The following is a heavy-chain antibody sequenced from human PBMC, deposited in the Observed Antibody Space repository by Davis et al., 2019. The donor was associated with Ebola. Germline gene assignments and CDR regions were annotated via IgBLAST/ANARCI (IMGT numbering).Heavy chain of an antibody. D-gene: IGHD3-3*01. Sequence: GGSLRLSCAASGFTFDDYAMHWVRQAPGKGLEWVSGISWSGADIDYADSVKGRFTISRDNAQNSLYLHMNSLRAEDTALYYCAKSGLSFGVVKYHYGMDVWGKGTTVTVSS. CDR2: ISWSGADI. J-gene: IGHJ6*04. CDR1: GFTFDDYA. V-gene: IGHV3-9*01. CDR3: AKSGLSFGVVKYHYGMDV.